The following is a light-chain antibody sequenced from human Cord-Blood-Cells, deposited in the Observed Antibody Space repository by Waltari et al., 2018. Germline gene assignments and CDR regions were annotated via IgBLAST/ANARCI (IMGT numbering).Light chain of an antibody. V-gene: IGLV2-8*01. CDR1: SSDVGGYNY. Sequence: QSALTQPPSASGSPGQSVPISCTGTSSDVGGYNYVSWYQQHPGKAPKLMIYEVSKRPLGVPDRFSGSKSGNTASLTVSGLQAEDEADYYCSSYAGSNIVFGGGTKLTVL. CDR2: EVS. J-gene: IGLJ3*02. CDR3: SSYAGSNIV.